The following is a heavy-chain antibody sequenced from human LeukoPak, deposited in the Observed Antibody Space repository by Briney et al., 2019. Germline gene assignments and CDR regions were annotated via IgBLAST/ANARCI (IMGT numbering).Heavy chain of an antibody. D-gene: IGHD5-24*01. J-gene: IGHJ4*02. CDR3: ARGVTMATITPLLC. CDR1: GFTFSAYN. V-gene: IGHV3-48*04. Sequence: GGSLRLSCAASGFTFSAYNMNWVRQAPGAGLEWLSYISSSDSTLNYADSVKGRFTISRDNAKNTLYLQMNSLRAEDTAVYYCARGVTMATITPLLCWGQGTLVTVSS. CDR2: ISSSDSTL.